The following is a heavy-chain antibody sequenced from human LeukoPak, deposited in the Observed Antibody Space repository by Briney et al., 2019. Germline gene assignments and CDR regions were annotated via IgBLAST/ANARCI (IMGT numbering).Heavy chain of an antibody. CDR2: INLNGGST. CDR3: ARAVAAASIDH. Sequence: ASVKVSCKASGYIFTRYFMHWVRQASGQGLEWMGIINLNGGSTNYAQKLQGRVIMATDTSTSTVYMELSSLRSEDTAVYYCARAVAAASIDHWGQGTLVTVSS. V-gene: IGHV1-46*01. D-gene: IGHD2-21*01. J-gene: IGHJ4*02. CDR1: GYIFTRYF.